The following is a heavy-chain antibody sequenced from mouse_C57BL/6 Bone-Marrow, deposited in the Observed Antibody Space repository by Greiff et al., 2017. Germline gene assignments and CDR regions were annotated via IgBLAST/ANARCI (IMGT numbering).Heavy chain of an antibody. Sequence: VQLKESGAELVRPGASVKLSCTASGFNIKDDYMHWVKQRPEQGLEWIGWIDPENGDTEYASKFQGKATITADTSSNTAYLQLSSLTSEDTAVYYCTTGPYYHGVAYWGQGTLVTVSA. CDR2: IDPENGDT. CDR3: TTGPYYHGVAY. J-gene: IGHJ3*01. D-gene: IGHD1-1*01. CDR1: GFNIKDDY. V-gene: IGHV14-4*01.